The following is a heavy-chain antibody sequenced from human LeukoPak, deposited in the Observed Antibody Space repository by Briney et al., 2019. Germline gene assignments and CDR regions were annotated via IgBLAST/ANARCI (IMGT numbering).Heavy chain of an antibody. D-gene: IGHD3-10*01. J-gene: IGHJ3*02. Sequence: GGSLRLSCAASGFSFSSYSMNWVRQAPGKGLQWVSSISSSSSYIYYPASVKGRFTISRDNAKNSLYLQMNSLRGEDTAVYYCARGDGATPPDAFDIWGQGTMVTVSS. V-gene: IGHV3-21*01. CDR3: ARGDGATPPDAFDI. CDR1: GFSFSSYS. CDR2: ISSSSSYI.